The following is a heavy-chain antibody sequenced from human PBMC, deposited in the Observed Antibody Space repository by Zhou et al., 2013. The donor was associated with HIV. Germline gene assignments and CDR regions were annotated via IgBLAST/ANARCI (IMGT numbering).Heavy chain of an antibody. Sequence: QVQLVQSGAEVKKPGASVKVSCKASGYTFINYDINWVRQATGHRLEWMGWMNARSGTTGYAQKFQGRVTMTRDPSINTAYMELSSLTSEDTAMYYCAKGYYYDSSGYSSSSEFFLHWGQGTLVTVSS. CDR3: AKGYYYDSSGYSSSSEFFLH. V-gene: IGHV1-8*01. CDR2: MNARSGTT. J-gene: IGHJ1*01. CDR1: GYTFINYD. D-gene: IGHD3-22*01.